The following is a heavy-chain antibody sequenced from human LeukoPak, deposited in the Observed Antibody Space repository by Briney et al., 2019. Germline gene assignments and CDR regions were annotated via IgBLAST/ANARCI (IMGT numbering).Heavy chain of an antibody. Sequence: PGGSLRLSCAASGFTFSSYDMNWVRQAPGKGLEWVSYISSSGSTIYYADSVKGRFTISRDNAKNSLYLQMNSLRAEDTAVYYCARDSSVRGVMRYWGQGTLVTVSS. J-gene: IGHJ4*02. V-gene: IGHV3-48*03. CDR1: GFTFSSYD. D-gene: IGHD3-10*01. CDR2: ISSSGSTI. CDR3: ARDSSVRGVMRY.